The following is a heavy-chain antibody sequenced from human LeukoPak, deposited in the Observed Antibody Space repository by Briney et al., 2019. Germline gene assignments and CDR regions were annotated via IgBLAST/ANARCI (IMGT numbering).Heavy chain of an antibody. D-gene: IGHD1-20*01. J-gene: IGHJ3*02. CDR1: GVTFSNYW. CDR2: VNSDESLI. CDR3: ARESGPITGPTGAFDI. Sequence: GGSLRLSCAVSGVTFSNYWMLWVRQAPGKGLLWVSRVNSDESLISYADSVKGRFTISRDNAKNILYLQMNSLRAEDTAVYYCARESGPITGPTGAFDIWGQGTMVSVSS. V-gene: IGHV3-74*01.